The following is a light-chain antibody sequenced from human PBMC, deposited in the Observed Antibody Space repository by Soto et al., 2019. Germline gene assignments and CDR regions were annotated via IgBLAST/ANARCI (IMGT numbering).Light chain of an antibody. J-gene: IGKJ5*01. CDR2: AAS. CDR1: QSISNY. CDR3: QQRSDWPPIT. Sequence: DILMTQSPSSLSSSVGDRVTITCRASQSISNYLNWYQQKPXKAPNLLXXAASTLQSGVPSSFSGGGSGTDFTLTISSLQPEDFAVHYCQQRSDWPPITFGQGTRLEIK. V-gene: IGKV1-39*01.